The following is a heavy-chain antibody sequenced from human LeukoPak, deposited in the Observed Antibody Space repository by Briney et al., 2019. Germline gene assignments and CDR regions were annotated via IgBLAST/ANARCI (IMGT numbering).Heavy chain of an antibody. D-gene: IGHD3-22*01. CDR1: GFTFSSYG. CDR3: ARDMIVVVGSDAFDI. Sequence: GGSLRLSCAASGFTFSSYGMHWVRQAPGKGLEWVAFIRYDGSNKYYADSVKGRFTISRDNAKNSLYLQMNSLRAEGTAVYYCARDMIVVVGSDAFDIWGQGTMVTVSS. CDR2: IRYDGSNK. J-gene: IGHJ3*02. V-gene: IGHV3-30*02.